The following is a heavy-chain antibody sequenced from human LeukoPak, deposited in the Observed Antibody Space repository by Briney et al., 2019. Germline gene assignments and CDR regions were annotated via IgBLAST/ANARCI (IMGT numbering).Heavy chain of an antibody. CDR1: GGSISSYY. D-gene: IGHD5-18*01. Sequence: SETLSLTCTVSGGSISSYYWSWIRQPPGKGLEWIGYIYYSGSANYNPSLKSRVTISVDTSKNQFSLRLSSVTAADTAVYYCARDEYSYGYVYWGQGTLVTASS. V-gene: IGHV4-59*01. CDR2: IYYSGSA. CDR3: ARDEYSYGYVY. J-gene: IGHJ4*02.